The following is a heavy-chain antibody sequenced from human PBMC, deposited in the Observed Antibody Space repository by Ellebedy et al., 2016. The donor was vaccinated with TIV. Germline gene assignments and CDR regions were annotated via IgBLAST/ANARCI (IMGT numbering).Heavy chain of an antibody. Sequence: KVSCKGSGYSFTSYWISWVRQMPGKGLEWMGRIDPSDSYTNYSPSLQGHVTISADKSISTAYLQWSSLKASDTAMYYCASAGDYVGGFDYWGQGTLVTVSS. CDR1: GYSFTSYW. CDR2: IDPSDSYT. J-gene: IGHJ4*02. V-gene: IGHV5-10-1*01. D-gene: IGHD4-17*01. CDR3: ASAGDYVGGFDY.